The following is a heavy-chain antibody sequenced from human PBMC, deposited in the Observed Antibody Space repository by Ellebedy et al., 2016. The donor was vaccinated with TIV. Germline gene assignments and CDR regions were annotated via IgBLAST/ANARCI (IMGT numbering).Heavy chain of an antibody. D-gene: IGHD3-3*01. CDR1: GFTFSSYN. CDR2: INPDGNEK. J-gene: IGHJ4*02. Sequence: GESLKISCAASGFTFSSYNMNWVRQAPGKGLEWVAFINPDGNEKYYVDSIKGRFTISRDNAKNSLYLQMNSLRAEDTAIYYCSTVEWYRSDYWGQGSLVTVSS. CDR3: STVEWYRSDY. V-gene: IGHV3-7*01.